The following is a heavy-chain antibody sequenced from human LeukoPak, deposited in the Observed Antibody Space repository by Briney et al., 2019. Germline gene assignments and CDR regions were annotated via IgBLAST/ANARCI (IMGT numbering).Heavy chain of an antibody. Sequence: QPGGSLRLSCAASGFTLSSYWMHWVRQAPGKGLVWVSRINSDGSSTSYADSVKGRFTISRDNAKNTLYLQMNGLRAEDTAVYYCARGKRGYSYGFDYWGQGTLVTVSS. V-gene: IGHV3-74*01. CDR1: GFTLSSYW. J-gene: IGHJ4*02. CDR2: INSDGSST. D-gene: IGHD5-18*01. CDR3: ARGKRGYSYGFDY.